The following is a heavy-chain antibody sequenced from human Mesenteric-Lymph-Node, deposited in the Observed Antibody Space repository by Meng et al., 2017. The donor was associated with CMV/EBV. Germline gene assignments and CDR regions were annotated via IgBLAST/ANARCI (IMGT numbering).Heavy chain of an antibody. Sequence: GESLKISCKASGYTFTSYDINWVRQATGQGLEWMGWMNPNSGNTGYAQKFQGRVTMTRNTSISTAYMELSSLRSEDTAVYYCARAPLYGSGSYGPYSLWGQGTLVTVSS. CDR2: MNPNSGNT. CDR3: ARAPLYGSGSYGPYSL. CDR1: GYTFTSYD. J-gene: IGHJ4*02. D-gene: IGHD3-10*01. V-gene: IGHV1-8*01.